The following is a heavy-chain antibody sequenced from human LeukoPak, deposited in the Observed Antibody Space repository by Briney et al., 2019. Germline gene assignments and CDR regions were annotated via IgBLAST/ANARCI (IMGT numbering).Heavy chain of an antibody. J-gene: IGHJ4*02. CDR2: INPNSGGT. D-gene: IGHD3-22*01. V-gene: IGHV1-2*02. CDR1: GYTFTGYY. Sequence: GASVKVSCKASGYTFTGYYIHWVRQAPGQGLEWMGWINPNSGGTKYAQKFQGRVTMTRDTSISTAYMELSRLRSDDTAVYYCARVGRFDSSGYPTPAYWGQGTLVTVSS. CDR3: ARVGRFDSSGYPTPAY.